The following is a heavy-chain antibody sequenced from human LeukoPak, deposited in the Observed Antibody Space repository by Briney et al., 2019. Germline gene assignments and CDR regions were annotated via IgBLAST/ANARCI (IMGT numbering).Heavy chain of an antibody. D-gene: IGHD3-3*01. CDR1: GGSISSYY. V-gene: IGHV4-4*07. CDR3: ARLRFLNYYYYGMDV. J-gene: IGHJ6*02. CDR2: IYTSGST. Sequence: SETLSLTCTVSGGSISSYYWSWIRQPAGKGLEWIGRIYTSGSTNYNPSLKSRVTISVDTSKNQFSLKLSSVTAADTAVYYCARLRFLNYYYYGMDVWGQGTTVTVSS.